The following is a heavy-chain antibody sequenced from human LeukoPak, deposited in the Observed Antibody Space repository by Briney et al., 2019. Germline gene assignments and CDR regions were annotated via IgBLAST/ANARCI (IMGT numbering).Heavy chain of an antibody. D-gene: IGHD5-18*01. J-gene: IGHJ4*02. CDR2: ISGSGGST. V-gene: IGHV3-23*01. CDR3: AKGRIQLRGLFDY. CDR1: GFTFSSYA. Sequence: GGSLRLSCAASGFTFSSYAMRWVRQAPGKGLEWVSAISGSGGSTYYADSVKGRFTISRDNSKNTLYLQMNSLRAEDTAVYYCAKGRIQLRGLFDYWGQGTLVTVSS.